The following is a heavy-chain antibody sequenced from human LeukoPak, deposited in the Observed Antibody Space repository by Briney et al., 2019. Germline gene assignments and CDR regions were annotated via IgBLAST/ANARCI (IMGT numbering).Heavy chain of an antibody. V-gene: IGHV5-51*01. J-gene: IGHJ4*02. CDR3: ARPYLGYFDY. CDR2: IYPGDSDT. D-gene: IGHD2-2*02. Sequence: GESLKISCKGSGYSFTSYWIGWVRQMPGKGLEWMGIIYPGDSDTRYSPSFQGQVTISADRSIGTAYLQWSSLDVSDSAMYYCARPYLGYFDYWGQGTLVTVSS. CDR1: GYSFTSYW.